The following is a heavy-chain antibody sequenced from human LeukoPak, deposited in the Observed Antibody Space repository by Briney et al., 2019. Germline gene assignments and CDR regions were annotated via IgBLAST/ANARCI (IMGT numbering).Heavy chain of an antibody. CDR2: INHSGST. Sequence: SETLSLTCAVYGGSFSGYYWSWIRQPPGKGLEWIGEINHSGSTNYNPSLKSRVTISVDTSKNQFSLKLSSVTAADTAVYYCARGADCSGTSCYLSWGQGTLVTVSS. CDR3: ARGADCSGTSCYLS. CDR1: GGSFSGYY. D-gene: IGHD2-2*01. J-gene: IGHJ4*02. V-gene: IGHV4-34*01.